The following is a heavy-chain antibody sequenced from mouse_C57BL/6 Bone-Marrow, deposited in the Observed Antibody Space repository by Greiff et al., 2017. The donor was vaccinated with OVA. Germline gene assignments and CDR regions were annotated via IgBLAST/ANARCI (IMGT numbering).Heavy chain of an antibody. V-gene: IGHV1-15*01. CDR3: TGGYSNYYAMDY. Sequence: VQLQQSGAELVRPGASVTLSCKASGYTFTDYEMHWVKQTPVHGLEWIGAIDPETGGTAYNQKFKGKAILTADKSSSTAYMELRSLTSEDAAVDYCTGGYSNYYAMDYWGQGTSVTVSS. D-gene: IGHD2-5*01. CDR2: IDPETGGT. CDR1: GYTFTDYE. J-gene: IGHJ4*01.